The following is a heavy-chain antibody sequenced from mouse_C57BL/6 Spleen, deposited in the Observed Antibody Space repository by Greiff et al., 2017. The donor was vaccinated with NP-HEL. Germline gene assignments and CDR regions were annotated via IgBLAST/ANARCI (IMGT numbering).Heavy chain of an antibody. D-gene: IGHD2-4*01. Sequence: QVQLQQPGAELVKPGASVTLSCKASAYTFTSYWMHWVKQRPGQGLEWIGMIHPNSGSTNYNEKFKSKATLTVDKSSSTAYMQLSSLTSEDSAVYYCARMWDYDYGWFAYWGQGTLVTVSA. CDR3: ARMWDYDYGWFAY. CDR2: IHPNSGST. V-gene: IGHV1-64*01. J-gene: IGHJ3*01. CDR1: AYTFTSYW.